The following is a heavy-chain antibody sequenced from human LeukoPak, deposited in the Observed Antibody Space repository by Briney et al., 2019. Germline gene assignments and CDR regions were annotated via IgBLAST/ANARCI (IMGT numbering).Heavy chain of an antibody. Sequence: PGVSLTLSCTASVFPLRRYWELCARHGPGKGLVRVTRINRDGSSITYADSMKGRYTISRDNAKNTMYLQMNSLRAEDTAVYYCARDQSRGFDYWGQGTLVTVSS. CDR1: VFPLRRYW. CDR2: INRDGSSI. D-gene: IGHD2-2*01. V-gene: IGHV3-74*01. J-gene: IGHJ4*02. CDR3: ARDQSRGFDY.